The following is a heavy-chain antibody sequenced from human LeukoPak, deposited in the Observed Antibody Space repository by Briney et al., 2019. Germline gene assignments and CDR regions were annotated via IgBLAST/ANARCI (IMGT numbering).Heavy chain of an antibody. D-gene: IGHD2-2*01. J-gene: IGHJ1*01. V-gene: IGHV3-23*01. Sequence: GGSLRLSCAASGFTFSSYAMNWVRQAPGKGLEWVSVIGGSAGSTYYADSVKGRFTISRDNSKNTLYLQMNTQRAEDTAVYYCANGPWSPGYCSGTSCPGYFQYWGQGTLVTVSS. CDR1: GFTFSSYA. CDR2: IGGSAGST. CDR3: ANGPWSPGYCSGTSCPGYFQY.